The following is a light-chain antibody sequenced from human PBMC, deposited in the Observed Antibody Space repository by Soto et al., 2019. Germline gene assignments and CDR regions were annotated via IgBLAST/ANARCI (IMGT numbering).Light chain of an antibody. V-gene: IGLV2-14*01. J-gene: IGLJ2*01. CDR1: SSDVGGYDY. CDR2: EVS. CDR3: SSYTSRSTRV. Sequence: QSALTQPASVSGSPGQSITISCTGTSSDVGGYDYVSWYQQHPGKAPKLMIYEVSNRPSGVSNRFYGSKSGNTASLTISGLQAEDEADYYCSSYTSRSTRVFGGGTKLPVL.